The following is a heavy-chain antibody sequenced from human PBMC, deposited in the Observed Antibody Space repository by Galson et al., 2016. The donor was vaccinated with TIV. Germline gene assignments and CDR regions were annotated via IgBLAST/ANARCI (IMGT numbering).Heavy chain of an antibody. D-gene: IGHD2/OR15-2a*01. J-gene: IGHJ6*02. V-gene: IGHV1-69*13. Sequence: SVKVSCKASGVTFYSYAFTWLRQAPGQGLEWLGGILPIYDTTIYAQKFQGRVTITADQSKDTALMALTVLRLAETDVYYCAVFPIYRNSWEHVPNGMDVWGQGTTVTVSS. CDR3: AVFPIYRNSWEHVPNGMDV. CDR1: GVTFYSYA. CDR2: ILPIYDTT.